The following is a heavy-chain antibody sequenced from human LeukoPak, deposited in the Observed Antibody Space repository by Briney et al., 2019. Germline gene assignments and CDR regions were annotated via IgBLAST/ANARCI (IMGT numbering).Heavy chain of an antibody. CDR2: ISNSGGGT. CDR1: GFTFSSFA. CDR3: ARPAYSSSWYYFEY. J-gene: IGHJ4*02. D-gene: IGHD6-13*01. V-gene: IGHV3-23*01. Sequence: GGSLRLSCAASGFTFSSFAMSWVRPAPGKGLEWVSSISNSGGGTYYAESVKGRFTISRDNSKNTLYLQMSSLRAEDTAIYYCARPAYSSSWYYFEYWGQGTLVTVSP.